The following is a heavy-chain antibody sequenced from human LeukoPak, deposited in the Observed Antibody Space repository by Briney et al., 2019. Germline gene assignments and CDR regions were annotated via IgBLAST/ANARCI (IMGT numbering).Heavy chain of an antibody. D-gene: IGHD3-3*01. Sequence: ASVKVSCKASGYTFTGYYMHWVRQAPGQGLEWMGWINPNSGGTNYAQKFQGWVTMTRDTSISTAYMELSRLRSDDTAVYFCARGSFYEFWSGYYTVDTSFDYWGQGTPVTVSS. CDR3: ARGSFYEFWSGYYTVDTSFDY. CDR2: INPNSGGT. V-gene: IGHV1-2*04. J-gene: IGHJ4*02. CDR1: GYTFTGYY.